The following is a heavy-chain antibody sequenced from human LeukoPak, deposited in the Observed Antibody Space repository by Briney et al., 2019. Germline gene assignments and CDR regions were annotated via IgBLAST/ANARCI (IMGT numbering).Heavy chain of an antibody. CDR2: ISAYNCNT. V-gene: IGHV1-18*01. Sequence: ASVKVSCKASGYTFTSYGISWVRQAPGQGLEWMGWISAYNCNTNYAQKLQGRVTMTTDTSTSTAYMELRSLRSDDTAVYYCARVVSGVGATVLYFDYWGQGTLVTVSS. D-gene: IGHD1-26*01. J-gene: IGHJ4*02. CDR1: GYTFTSYG. CDR3: ARVVSGVGATVLYFDY.